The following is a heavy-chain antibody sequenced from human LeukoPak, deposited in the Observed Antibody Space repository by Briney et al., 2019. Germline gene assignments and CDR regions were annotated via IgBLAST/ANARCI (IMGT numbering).Heavy chain of an antibody. D-gene: IGHD1-26*01. CDR1: GFTFSSYD. J-gene: IGHJ4*02. V-gene: IGHV3-13*01. Sequence: PGGSLRLSCAASGFTFSSYDMHWVRQATGKGLEWVSAIGTAGDTYYPGSVKGRFTISRENAKNSLYLQINSLRAGDTAVYYCAKDLRSSADSKMGAADYWGQGTLVTVSS. CDR2: IGTAGDT. CDR3: AKDLRSSADSKMGAADY.